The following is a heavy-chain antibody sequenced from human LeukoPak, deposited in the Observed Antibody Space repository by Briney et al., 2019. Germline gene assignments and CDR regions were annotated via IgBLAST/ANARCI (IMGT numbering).Heavy chain of an antibody. CDR1: GGSVSGYY. CDR3: ARDEWNGYYYMDV. CDR2: IYSSGSI. V-gene: IGHV4-4*07. Sequence: SQTLSPTCTVSGGSVSGYYWSWVRQPAGKGLEWIGLIYSSGSIGYNPSLKSRVTMSLDTSKDQFSLNLRSVTAADTAVYYCARDEWNGYYYMDVWGKGTTVTVSS. J-gene: IGHJ6*03. D-gene: IGHD2-8*01.